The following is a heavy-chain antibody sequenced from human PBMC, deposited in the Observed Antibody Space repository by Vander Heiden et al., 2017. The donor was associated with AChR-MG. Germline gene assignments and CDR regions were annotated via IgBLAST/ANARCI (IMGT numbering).Heavy chain of an antibody. V-gene: IGHV1-2*04. D-gene: IGHD3-10*01. CDR1: GYTFTGYY. J-gene: IGHJ4*02. CDR2: INPNSGGT. Sequence: QVQLVQSGAAVKKPGASVKVSCKASGYTFTGYYMHWVRQAPGQGLEWMGWINPNSGGTNYAQKFQGWVTMTRDTSISTAYMELSRLRSDDTAVYYCARAPMVRVVKGPPNYFDYWGQGTLVTVSS. CDR3: ARAPMVRVVKGPPNYFDY.